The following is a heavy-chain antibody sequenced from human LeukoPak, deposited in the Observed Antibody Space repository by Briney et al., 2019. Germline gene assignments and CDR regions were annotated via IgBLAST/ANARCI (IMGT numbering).Heavy chain of an antibody. CDR1: GFTFSSYT. V-gene: IGHV3-64*01. Sequence: GSLRLPCAASGFTFSSYTMHWVRQAPGKGLEYVSAISNNGGTTYYANSVKGRFTISRDNSKNTLYLQMGSLRVEDMAVYYCARVASSGTYGDYWGQGTLVTVSS. CDR3: ARVASSGTYGDY. CDR2: ISNNGGTT. D-gene: IGHD1-26*01. J-gene: IGHJ4*02.